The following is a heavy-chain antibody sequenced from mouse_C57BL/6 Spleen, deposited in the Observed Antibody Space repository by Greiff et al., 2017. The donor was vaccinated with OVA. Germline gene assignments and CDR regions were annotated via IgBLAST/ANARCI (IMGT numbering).Heavy chain of an antibody. Sequence: QVQLQQPGAELVRPGSSVKLSCKASGYTFTSYWMHWVKQRPIQGLEWIGNINPSDSETHYNQKFKDKATLTVDKSSSTAYMQLSSLTSEDSAVYYCARNDGSSYYAMDYWGQGTSVTVSS. V-gene: IGHV1-52*01. CDR3: ARNDGSSYYAMDY. J-gene: IGHJ4*01. D-gene: IGHD1-1*01. CDR1: GYTFTSYW. CDR2: INPSDSET.